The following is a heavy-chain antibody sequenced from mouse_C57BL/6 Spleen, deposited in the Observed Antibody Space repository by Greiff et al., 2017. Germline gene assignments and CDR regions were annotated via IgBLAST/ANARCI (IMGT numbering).Heavy chain of an antibody. V-gene: IGHV7-3*01. D-gene: IGHD1-1*01. J-gene: IGHJ3*01. CDR1: GFTFTDYY. CDR2: IRNKANGYTT. Sequence: EVHLVESGGGLVQPGGSLSLSCAASGFTFTDYYMSWVRQPPGKALEWLGFIRNKANGYTTEYSASVKGRFTISRDNSQSILYLQMNALRAEDSATYYCARSYYGSSYDWFAYWGQGTLVTVSA. CDR3: ARSYYGSSYDWFAY.